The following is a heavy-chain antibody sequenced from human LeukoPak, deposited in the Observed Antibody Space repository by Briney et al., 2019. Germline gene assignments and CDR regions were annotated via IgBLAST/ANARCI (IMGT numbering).Heavy chain of an antibody. CDR2: IYYSGST. J-gene: IGHJ4*02. D-gene: IGHD3-10*01. V-gene: IGHV4-39*07. Sequence: SGGSLRLSCAASGFTFSNFWMHWIRQPPGKGLEWIGSIYYSGSTYYNPSLKSRVTISVDTSKNQFSLKLSSVTAADTAVYYCARDFGSGSYYNVDYFDYWGQGTLVTVSS. CDR3: ARDFGSGSYYNVDYFDY. CDR1: GFTFSNFW.